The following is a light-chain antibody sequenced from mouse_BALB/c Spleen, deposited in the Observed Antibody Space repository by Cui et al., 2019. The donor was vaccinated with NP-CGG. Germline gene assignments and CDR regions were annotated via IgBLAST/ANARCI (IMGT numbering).Light chain of an antibody. J-gene: IGKJ5*01. CDR1: SSVSSSY. CDR3: QQWSSNPPIT. CDR2: SIS. Sequence: QIVLTQSPAIMSASPGERVTMTYSASSSVSSSYLYWYQQKSGSSPRLWIYSISNLASGVPARFSGIGSGTSYSLTINSMEAEDTATYYCQQWSSNPPITFGAGTKLELK. V-gene: IGKV4-79*01.